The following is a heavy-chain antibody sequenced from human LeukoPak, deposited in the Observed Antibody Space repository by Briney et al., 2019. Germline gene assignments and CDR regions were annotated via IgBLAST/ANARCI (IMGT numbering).Heavy chain of an antibody. CDR3: AFSPLGYSGYVDY. CDR2: IYYSGST. Sequence: PSETLSLTCTVSGGSISSSSYYWGWIRQPPGKGLEWIGSIYYSGSTYYNPSLKSRVTISVDTSKNQFSLKLSSVTAADTAVYYCAFSPLGYSGYVDYWGQGTLVTVSS. V-gene: IGHV4-39*01. J-gene: IGHJ4*02. CDR1: GGSISSSSYY. D-gene: IGHD5-12*01.